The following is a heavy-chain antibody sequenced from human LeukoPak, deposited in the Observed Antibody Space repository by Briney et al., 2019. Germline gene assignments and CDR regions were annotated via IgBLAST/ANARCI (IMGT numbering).Heavy chain of an antibody. V-gene: IGHV4-38-2*01. Sequence: SETLSLXCAVSGYSISSGYYWGWIRQPPGKGLEWIGSIYHSGSTYYNPSLKSRVTISVDTSKNQFSLKLSSVTAADTAVYYCARTLGQLAWSTRDYWGRGTLVTVSS. CDR3: ARTLGQLAWSTRDY. D-gene: IGHD6-6*01. CDR2: IYHSGST. CDR1: GYSISSGYY. J-gene: IGHJ4*02.